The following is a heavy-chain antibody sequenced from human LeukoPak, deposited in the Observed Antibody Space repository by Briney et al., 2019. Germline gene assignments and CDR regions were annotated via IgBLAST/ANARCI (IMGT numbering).Heavy chain of an antibody. CDR2: IYSGGST. V-gene: IGHV3-53*01. D-gene: IGHD3-10*01. Sequence: AGGSLRLSCAASGLTVSSNYMSWVRQAPGKGLEWVSVIYSGGSTYYADSVKGRFTISRDNSKNTLYLQMNSLRAEDTAVYYCARVPYYGSGSYLDYWGQGTLVTVSS. J-gene: IGHJ4*02. CDR3: ARVPYYGSGSYLDY. CDR1: GLTVSSNY.